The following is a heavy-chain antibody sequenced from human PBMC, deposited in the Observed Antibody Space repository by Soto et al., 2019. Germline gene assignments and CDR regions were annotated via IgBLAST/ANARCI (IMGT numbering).Heavy chain of an antibody. V-gene: IGHV3-21*01. J-gene: IGHJ3*02. CDR1: GFPFRNYN. Sequence: GGSLRLSCAASGFPFRNYNMDWVRQAPGKGLEWVASITSSSNYIFYVDSVKGRFTISRDNAKNSLYLQMNSLRAEDTALYYCARHVKYLDAFDIWGQGTMVTVSS. CDR3: ARHVKYLDAFDI. D-gene: IGHD3-10*02. CDR2: ITSSSNYI.